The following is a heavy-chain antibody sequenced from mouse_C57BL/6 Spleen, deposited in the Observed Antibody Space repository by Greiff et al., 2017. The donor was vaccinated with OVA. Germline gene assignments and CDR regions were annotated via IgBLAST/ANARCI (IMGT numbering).Heavy chain of an antibody. CDR1: GYTFTSYW. V-gene: IGHV1-52*01. Sequence: VKLQQPGAELVRPGSSVKLSCKASGYTFTSYWMHWVKQRPIQGLEWIGNIDPSDSETHYNQKFKDKATLTVDKSSSTAYMQLSSLTSEDSAVYYCARSDGYSHWYFDVWGTGTTVTVSS. J-gene: IGHJ1*03. CDR2: IDPSDSET. CDR3: ARSDGYSHWYFDV. D-gene: IGHD2-3*01.